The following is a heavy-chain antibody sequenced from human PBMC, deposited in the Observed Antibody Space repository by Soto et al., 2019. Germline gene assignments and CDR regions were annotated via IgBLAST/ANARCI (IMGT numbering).Heavy chain of an antibody. CDR3: ARTKAVPNTPRSRYYFDY. J-gene: IGHJ4*02. V-gene: IGHV4-61*01. CDR1: GGSVSNKTYY. CDR2: VYYSGTT. Sequence: PSETLSLTCSVPGGSVSNKTYYWSWIRQPPGKRLEWIGYVYYSGTTNYNPSLKSRVTISVDLSNNQSSLRLSSVTTADTALYYCARTKAVPNTPRSRYYFDYWGQGTLVTVSS. D-gene: IGHD2-2*02.